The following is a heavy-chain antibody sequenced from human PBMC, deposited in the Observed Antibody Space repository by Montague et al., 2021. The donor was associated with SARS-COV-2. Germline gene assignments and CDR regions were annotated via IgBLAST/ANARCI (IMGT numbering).Heavy chain of an antibody. J-gene: IGHJ6*02. CDR2: TYYKSSWYN. V-gene: IGHV6-1*01. Sequence: CAISGDSVFSNSAAWNWIRHSPSSGLEWLGRTYYKSSWYNDYAVXLRXRITIHADTSKNQFSLQLNSVTPEDTGEYYWARDATMIRCVRRYYNYDYGMDFWGQGTMVTVSS. CDR3: ARDATMIRCVRRYYNYDYGMDF. D-gene: IGHD3-10*01. CDR1: GDSVFSNSAA.